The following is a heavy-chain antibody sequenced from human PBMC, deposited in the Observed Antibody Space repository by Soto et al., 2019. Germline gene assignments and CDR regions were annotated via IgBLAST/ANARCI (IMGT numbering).Heavy chain of an antibody. V-gene: IGHV3-23*01. CDR3: VRCFTPLEL. CDR1: GFTFTSHA. CDR2: ISGSDDAS. D-gene: IGHD3-3*01. Sequence: EVQLLESGGGLVQPGGSLRLSCAASGFTFTSHAMSWVRQAPGKGLEWVSGISGSDDASFYADSVKGRFSISRDNSKQPAYPSMGTLRGPDAPICFGVRCFTPLELWG. J-gene: IGHJ6*01.